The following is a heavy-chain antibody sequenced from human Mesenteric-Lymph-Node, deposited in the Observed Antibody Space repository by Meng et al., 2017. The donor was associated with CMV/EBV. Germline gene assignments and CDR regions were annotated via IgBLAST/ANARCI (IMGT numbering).Heavy chain of an antibody. CDR2: ISSSSSYI. D-gene: IGHD6-13*01. CDR1: GFTFSSYS. J-gene: IGHJ5*02. CDR3: ARVSLAAAGTFWFDA. Sequence: EVQLVESVGXLVKPGGSLRLPCSSSGFTFSSYSMNWVRQAPGKGLEWVSSISSSSSYIYYADSVKGRFTISRDNAKNSLYLQMNSLRAEDTAVYYCARVSLAAAGTFWFDAWGQGTLVTVSS. V-gene: IGHV3-21*01.